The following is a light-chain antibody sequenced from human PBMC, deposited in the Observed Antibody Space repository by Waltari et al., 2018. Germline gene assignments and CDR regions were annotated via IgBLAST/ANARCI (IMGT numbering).Light chain of an antibody. CDR3: ASYTADSTYV. V-gene: IGLV2-14*03. CDR2: DVT. J-gene: IGLJ1*01. Sequence: WSRQHPGKAPNVIIFDVTQRPSGISDRFSGSKSGNTASLTISGLQADDEADYYCASYTADSTYVFGSGTTVTV.